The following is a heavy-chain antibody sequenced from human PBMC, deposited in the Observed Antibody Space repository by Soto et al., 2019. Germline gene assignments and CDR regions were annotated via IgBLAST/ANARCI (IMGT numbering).Heavy chain of an antibody. J-gene: IGHJ6*02. CDR3: ARDKRSGYCSSTSCSYYYYGMDV. V-gene: IGHV1-69*01. Sequence: QVQLVQSGAEVKKPGSSVKVSCKASGGTFSSYAISWVRQAPGQGLEWMGGIIPIFGTANYAQKFQGRVTITADESTRTAYMELSSLRSEDTAVYYCARDKRSGYCSSTSCSYYYYGMDVWGQGTTVTVSS. D-gene: IGHD2-2*03. CDR2: IIPIFGTA. CDR1: GGTFSSYA.